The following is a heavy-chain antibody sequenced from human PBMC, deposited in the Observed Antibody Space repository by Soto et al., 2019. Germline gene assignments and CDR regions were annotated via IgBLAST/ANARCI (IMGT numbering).Heavy chain of an antibody. CDR3: ARERSYGLDY. CDR2: MNPNSGNT. J-gene: IGHJ4*02. V-gene: IGHV1-8*01. D-gene: IGHD5-18*01. CDR1: GSTSPGFV. Sequence: QVQLVQSGAEVKKPGPSGRSSSRPLGSTSPGFVFNWVRQATGQGLEWMGWMNPNSGNTVYAQKFQGRVTMTRNTSISTAYMELSSLRSEDTAVYYCARERSYGLDYWGQGTLVTVSS.